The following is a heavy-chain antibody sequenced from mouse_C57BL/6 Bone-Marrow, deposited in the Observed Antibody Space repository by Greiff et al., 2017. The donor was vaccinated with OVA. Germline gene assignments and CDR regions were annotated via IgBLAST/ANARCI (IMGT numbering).Heavy chain of an antibody. V-gene: IGHV1-64*01. CDR3: ARDGSYWYFDG. Sequence: QVQLQQSGAELVKPGASVKFSCKASGYTFTSYWMHWVKQRPGQGLEWIGMIHPNSGSTNYNEKFKSKATLTVDKSSSTAYMQLSSLTSEDSAVYYCARDGSYWYFDGWGTGTTVTVSS. J-gene: IGHJ1*03. CDR2: IHPNSGST. D-gene: IGHD1-1*01. CDR1: GYTFTSYW.